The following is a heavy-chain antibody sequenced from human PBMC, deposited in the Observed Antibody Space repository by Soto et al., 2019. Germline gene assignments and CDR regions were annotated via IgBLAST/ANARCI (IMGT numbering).Heavy chain of an antibody. Sequence: KPSETLSLTCTVSGGSISSYYWSWIRQPAGKGLEWIGYIYYSGSTNYNPSLKSRVTISVDTSKNQFSLKLSSVTAADTAVYYCARGPYTRYYYDSSGYYVTNFDYWGQGTLVTVSS. D-gene: IGHD3-22*01. CDR2: IYYSGST. V-gene: IGHV4-59*01. J-gene: IGHJ4*02. CDR3: ARGPYTRYYYDSSGYYVTNFDY. CDR1: GGSISSYY.